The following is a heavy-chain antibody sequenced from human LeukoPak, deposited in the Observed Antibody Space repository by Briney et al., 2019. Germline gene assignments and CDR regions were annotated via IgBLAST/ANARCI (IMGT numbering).Heavy chain of an antibody. D-gene: IGHD2-8*01. CDR2: INHSGST. CDR3: ARVGGYCTNGVCYNWFDP. V-gene: IGHV4-34*01. CDR1: GGSFSGYY. Sequence: SEALSLTCAVYGGSFSGYYWSWIRQPPGKGLEWIGEINHSGSTNYNPSLKSRVTISVDTSKNQFSLKLSSVTAADTAVYYCARVGGYCTNGVCYNWFDPWGQGTLVTVSS. J-gene: IGHJ5*02.